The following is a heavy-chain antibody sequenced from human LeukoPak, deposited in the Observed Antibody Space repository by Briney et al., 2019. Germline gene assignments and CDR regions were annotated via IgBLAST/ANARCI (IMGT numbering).Heavy chain of an antibody. CDR1: GFTFSSYA. V-gene: IGHV3-33*08. CDR2: IWYDETKK. Sequence: PGGSLRLSCAASGFTFSSYAMSWVRQAPGKGLEWVAVIWYDETKKYYTDSVKGRFTISRDNSKNTLYLQMNSLRAEDSAMYYCARESGERVFDYWGQGTLVTVSS. J-gene: IGHJ4*02. D-gene: IGHD1-1*01. CDR3: ARESGERVFDY.